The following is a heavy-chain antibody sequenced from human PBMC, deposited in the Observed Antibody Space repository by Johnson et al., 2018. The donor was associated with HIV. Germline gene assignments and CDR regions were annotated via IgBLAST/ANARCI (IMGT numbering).Heavy chain of an antibody. CDR2: IRSKANSYAT. D-gene: IGHD2-2*01. CDR3: ARPDIEVLPAGAFDI. Sequence: VQLVESGGGLVQPGGSLKLSCAASGFTFSGPAMHWVRQASGKGLEWVGRIRSKANSYATAYAASGTGRFPISRDDSKNTAYLQMNSLRPDDAALYYCARPDIEVLPAGAFDIWGPGTMVTVSS. J-gene: IGHJ3*02. V-gene: IGHV3-73*02. CDR1: GFTFSGPA.